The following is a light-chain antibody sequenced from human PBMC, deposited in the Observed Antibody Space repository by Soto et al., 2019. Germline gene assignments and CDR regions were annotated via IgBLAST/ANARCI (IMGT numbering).Light chain of an antibody. CDR3: QQHDILPIT. Sequence: IVLTQSPGTLSLSPGERGALSCRASRSVSSNYVAWYQQKPGQAPRLLISGASNRATGIPARFSGSGSGTEFTLTISRLEPEDFALYYCQQHDILPITFGQGTRLEIK. CDR2: GAS. CDR1: RSVSSNY. J-gene: IGKJ5*01. V-gene: IGKV3-20*01.